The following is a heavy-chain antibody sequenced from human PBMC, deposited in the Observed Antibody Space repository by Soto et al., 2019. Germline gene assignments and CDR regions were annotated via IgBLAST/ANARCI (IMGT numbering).Heavy chain of an antibody. V-gene: IGHV4-59*01. D-gene: IGHD5-18*01. CDR3: AMYRRETVSGYTLDN. J-gene: IGHJ4*02. CDR2: VYNSGST. CDR1: GGSISSNY. Sequence: SETLSLTCTVSGGSISSNYWNWIRLPPRKGLEWNGYVYNSGSTNYNPSLTSRVTISVSTSKSQFSFKLNSMTAAATAVYYYAMYRRETVSGYTLDNWGQGILVTVSS.